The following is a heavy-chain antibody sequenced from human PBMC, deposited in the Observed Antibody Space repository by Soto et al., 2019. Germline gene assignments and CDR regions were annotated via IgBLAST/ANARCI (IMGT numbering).Heavy chain of an antibody. CDR3: ARENMDDRPALPAS. V-gene: IGHV1-46*01. CDR1: GYTFTIYF. Sequence: ASVKVSCKASGYTFTIYFIHWVRQAPGQGLEWMGLIDPRSGRPNYPQKFQDRVFMTADTSTTTVYMELRSVMAEDTAIYYCARENMDDRPALPASRGPGTFVTVAS. CDR2: IDPRSGRP. J-gene: IGHJ1*01. D-gene: IGHD2-21*02.